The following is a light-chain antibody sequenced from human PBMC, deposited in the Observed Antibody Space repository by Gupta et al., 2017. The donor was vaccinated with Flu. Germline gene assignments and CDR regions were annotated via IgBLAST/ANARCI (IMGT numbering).Light chain of an antibody. CDR1: SSDVCSYNY. CDR2: DVR. Sequence: ITISCTGTSSDVCSYNYFSCYQQHPATATKLMYYDVRNRPSGVSNRSAGYKAGKAAFLTXAXLQAEDXAYYCCSSYTSSSTCVFGGGTKLTVL. CDR3: SSYTSSSTCV. J-gene: IGLJ2*01. V-gene: IGLV2-14*04.